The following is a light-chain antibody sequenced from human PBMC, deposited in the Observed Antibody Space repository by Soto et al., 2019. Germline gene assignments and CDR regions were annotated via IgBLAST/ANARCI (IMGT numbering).Light chain of an antibody. CDR3: CSYASTGTYV. Sequence: QSALTQPASVSGSPGQSIAISCTGTSSDVGNYNLVSWYQQHSGKAPKLMIYEGTKRTSGVSDRFSGSKSGNTASLTISGLQAEDEADYSCCSYASTGTYVFGTGTKLTVL. J-gene: IGLJ1*01. CDR1: SSDVGNYNL. CDR2: EGT. V-gene: IGLV2-23*01.